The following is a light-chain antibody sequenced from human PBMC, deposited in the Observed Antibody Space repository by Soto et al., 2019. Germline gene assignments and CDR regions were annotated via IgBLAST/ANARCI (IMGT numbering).Light chain of an antibody. CDR1: QGVSSN. CDR2: DAS. CDR3: QQSAT. V-gene: IGKV3-20*01. J-gene: IGKJ3*01. Sequence: IVLTQSPVTLSLPPGERATLSCRASQGVSSNLAWYQQKPGQPPRLLIYDASSRPPGIPDRFSGSGSGTDFTLTISRLEPEDFAVYYCQQSATFGPGTKVDIK.